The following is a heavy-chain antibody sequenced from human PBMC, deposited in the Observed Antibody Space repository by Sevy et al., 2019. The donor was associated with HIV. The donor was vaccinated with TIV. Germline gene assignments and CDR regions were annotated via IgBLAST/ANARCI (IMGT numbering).Heavy chain of an antibody. D-gene: IGHD2-2*01. CDR1: GYTFTGYY. Sequence: ASVKVSCKASGYTFTGYYMHWVRQAPGQGLEWMGWINPNSGGTNYAQKFQGRVTMTRDTSISTAYMEPSRLRSDDTAVYYCARDTGCSSTSCYDAFDIWGQGTMVTVSS. CDR3: ARDTGCSSTSCYDAFDI. CDR2: INPNSGGT. V-gene: IGHV1-2*02. J-gene: IGHJ3*02.